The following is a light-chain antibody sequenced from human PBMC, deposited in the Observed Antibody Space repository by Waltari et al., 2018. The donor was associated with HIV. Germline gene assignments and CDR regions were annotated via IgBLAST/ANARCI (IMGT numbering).Light chain of an antibody. J-gene: IGLJ3*02. V-gene: IGLV3-25*03. CDR3: QSTDHDGTWV. CDR2: KDM. CDR1: ALPKKY. Sequence: SYKLTQTPSVSVSPGQTARINCSRGALPKKYSSWYRQKPGQAPVLLTNKDMERPSGIPERISGSRSGTGVTLTISGVQAEDEADYYCQSTDHDGTWVFGGGTKLTVL.